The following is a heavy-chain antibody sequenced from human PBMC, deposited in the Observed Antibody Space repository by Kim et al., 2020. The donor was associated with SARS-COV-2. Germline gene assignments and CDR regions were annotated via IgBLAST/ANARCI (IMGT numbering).Heavy chain of an antibody. J-gene: IGHJ1*01. D-gene: IGHD6-19*01. Sequence: GESLKISCKGSGYSFTSYWIGWVRQMPGKGLEWMGIIYPGDSDTRYSPSFQGQVTISADKSISTAYLQWSSLKASDTAMYYCARQRYSSGWYLYFQHWGQGTLVTVSS. CDR3: ARQRYSSGWYLYFQH. CDR1: GYSFTSYW. V-gene: IGHV5-51*01. CDR2: IYPGDSDT.